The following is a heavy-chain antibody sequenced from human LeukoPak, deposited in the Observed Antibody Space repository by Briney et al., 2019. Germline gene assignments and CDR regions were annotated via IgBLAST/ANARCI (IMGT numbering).Heavy chain of an antibody. CDR2: IKQDGSAK. V-gene: IGHV3-7*05. CDR1: GFTLSTYW. CDR3: ARVKADTAVDDY. D-gene: IGHD5-18*01. J-gene: IGHJ4*02. Sequence: GGSLRLSCAPSGFTLSTYWLSWVRQAPRKGVQWVANIKQDGSAKFYVDSVKGRFTISRDNAKNSLYLQMNSLRAEETAVYYCARVKADTAVDDYWGQGTLVTVSS.